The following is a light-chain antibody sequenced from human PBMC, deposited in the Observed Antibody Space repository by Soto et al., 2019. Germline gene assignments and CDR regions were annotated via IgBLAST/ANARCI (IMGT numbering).Light chain of an antibody. CDR1: QSLSSN. V-gene: IGKV3-15*01. CDR3: QQYNNWPLT. Sequence: EIVMTQSPATLSVSPGERATLSCRASQSLSSNLAWYLQKPGQAPRLLIYGASTRATGIPARFSGSGSGTEFTLTISSLQSEDFAVYYCQQYNNWPLTFGGGTKVDIK. J-gene: IGKJ4*01. CDR2: GAS.